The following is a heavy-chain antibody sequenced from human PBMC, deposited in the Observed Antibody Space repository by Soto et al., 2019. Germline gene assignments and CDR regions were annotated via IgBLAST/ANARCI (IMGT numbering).Heavy chain of an antibody. V-gene: IGHV5-10-1*01. CDR3: ASWSNYYGSGSYYNPVTNYYYGMDV. J-gene: IGHJ6*02. CDR2: IDPSDSYT. CDR1: GYSFTSYW. Sequence: GESLKISCKGSGYSFTSYWISWVRQMPGKGLEWMGRIDPSDSYTNYSPSFQGHVTISADKSISTAYLQWSSLKASDTAMYYCASWSNYYGSGSYYNPVTNYYYGMDVWGQGTTVTVSS. D-gene: IGHD3-10*01.